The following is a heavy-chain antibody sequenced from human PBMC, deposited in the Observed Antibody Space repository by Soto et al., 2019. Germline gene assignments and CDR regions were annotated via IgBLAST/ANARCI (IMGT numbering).Heavy chain of an antibody. CDR3: AAGYSNSPFDP. Sequence: QVQLQESGPGLVKPSETLSLTCTVSGGSVSSGSFYWGWIRQPPGMGLEWIGFVYYIGRTNYNPSLRSRVAISVDTSKNQFSLKLSSVTAADTAVYYCAAGYSNSPFDPWGQGTLVTVSS. J-gene: IGHJ5*02. CDR2: VYYIGRT. V-gene: IGHV4-61*01. D-gene: IGHD6-13*01. CDR1: GGSVSSGSFY.